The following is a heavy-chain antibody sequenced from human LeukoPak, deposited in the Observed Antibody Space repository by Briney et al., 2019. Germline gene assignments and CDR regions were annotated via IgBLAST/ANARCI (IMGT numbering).Heavy chain of an antibody. D-gene: IGHD6-6*01. Sequence: SETLSLTCNVSGDSITRSGFYWGWIRQPPGKGLEWIGSIYHSGSTYYNPSLKSRVTISVDTSKNQFSLKLSSVTAADTAVYYCARALGAGRWFDPWGQGTLVTVSS. CDR1: GDSITRSGFY. CDR2: IYHSGST. J-gene: IGHJ5*02. V-gene: IGHV4-39*07. CDR3: ARALGAGRWFDP.